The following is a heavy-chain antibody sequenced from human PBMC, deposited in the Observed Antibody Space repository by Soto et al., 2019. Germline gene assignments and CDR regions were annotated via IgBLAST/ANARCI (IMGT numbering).Heavy chain of an antibody. V-gene: IGHV1-69*13. D-gene: IGHD6-19*01. CDR3: ARDSGIAVASTARDYYGMDV. Sequence: SVKVSCKASGGTFSSYAISWVRQAPGQGLEWMGGIIPIFGTANYAQKFQGRVTITADESTSTAYMELSSLRSEDTAVYYCARDSGIAVASTARDYYGMDVWGQGTTVTVSS. CDR2: IIPIFGTA. J-gene: IGHJ6*02. CDR1: GGTFSSYA.